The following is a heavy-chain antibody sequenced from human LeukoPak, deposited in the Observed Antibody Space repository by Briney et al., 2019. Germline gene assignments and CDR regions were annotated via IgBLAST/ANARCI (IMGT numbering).Heavy chain of an antibody. J-gene: IGHJ4*02. CDR3: ARGLRYFDWLLSRFDY. D-gene: IGHD3-9*01. V-gene: IGHV3-74*01. CDR1: GFTFSNYW. CDR2: INSDGSST. Sequence: GGSLRLSCAASGFTFSNYWMHWVRQAPGKGLVWVSRINSDGSSTSYADFVKGRFTISRDNAKNTLYLQMNSLRAEDTAVYYCARGLRYFDWLLSRFDYWGQGTLVTVSS.